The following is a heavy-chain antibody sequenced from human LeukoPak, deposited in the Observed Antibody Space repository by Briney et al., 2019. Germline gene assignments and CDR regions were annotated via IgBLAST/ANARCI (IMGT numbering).Heavy chain of an antibody. CDR2: INHSGST. J-gene: IGHJ4*02. D-gene: IGHD3-3*01. V-gene: IGHV4-34*01. Sequence: SETLSLTCAVYGGPFSGYYWGWIRQSPGKGLEWIGEINHSGSTDYNPSLKSRVTISVDTSKNQFSLKLSSVTAADTAVYYCARGRASYDFWSGYLFDYWGQGTLVTVSS. CDR3: ARGRASYDFWSGYLFDY. CDR1: GGPFSGYY.